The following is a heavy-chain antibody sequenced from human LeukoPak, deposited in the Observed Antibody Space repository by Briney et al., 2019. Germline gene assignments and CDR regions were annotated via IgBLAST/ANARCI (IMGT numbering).Heavy chain of an antibody. Sequence: GSLRLSCAASGFTFSSYAMHWVRQAPGKGLEWVAVISYDGSNKYYADSVKGRFTISRDNSKNTLYLQMNSLRAEDTAVYYCARDTGYGDYSSWFDPWGQGTLVTVSS. D-gene: IGHD4-17*01. J-gene: IGHJ5*02. CDR3: ARDTGYGDYSSWFDP. V-gene: IGHV3-30-3*01. CDR1: GFTFSSYA. CDR2: ISYDGSNK.